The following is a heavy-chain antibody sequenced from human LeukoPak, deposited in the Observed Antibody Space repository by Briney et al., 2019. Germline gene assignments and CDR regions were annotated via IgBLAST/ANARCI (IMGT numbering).Heavy chain of an antibody. Sequence: ASVKVSCKASGHTFTSYYMHWVRQAPGQGLEWMGIINPSGGSTSYAQKFQGRVTMTRDTSTSTVYMELGSLRSEDTAVYYCARGASSGYYSWITPFDYWGQGTLVTVSS. CDR2: INPSGGST. CDR3: ARGASSGYYSWITPFDY. V-gene: IGHV1-46*01. J-gene: IGHJ4*02. D-gene: IGHD3-22*01. CDR1: GHTFTSYY.